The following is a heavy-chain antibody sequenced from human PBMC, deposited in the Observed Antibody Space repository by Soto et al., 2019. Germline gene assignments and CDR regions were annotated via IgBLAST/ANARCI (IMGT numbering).Heavy chain of an antibody. CDR2: IYYSGST. D-gene: IGHD3-22*01. CDR3: ASPLYYDSSGYYGDAFDI. J-gene: IGHJ3*02. V-gene: IGHV4-34*01. CDR1: GGSFSGYY. Sequence: SETLSLTCAVYGGSFSGYYWTWIRQPPGTGLEWIGYIYYSGSTNYNPSLKSRVTISVDTSRNQFSLKLSSVTAADTAVYYCASPLYYDSSGYYGDAFDIWGQGTMVTVSS.